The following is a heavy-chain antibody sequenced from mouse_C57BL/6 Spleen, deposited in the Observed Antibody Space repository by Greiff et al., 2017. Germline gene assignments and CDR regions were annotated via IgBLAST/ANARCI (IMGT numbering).Heavy chain of an antibody. J-gene: IGHJ1*03. Sequence: VQLQQPGAELVKPGASVKMSCKASGYTFTSYWITWVKQRPGQGLEWIGDIYPGSGSTNYNEKFKSKATLTVDTSYSTAYMQLSSLTSEDSAVYYCARGYGSSYGYFDVWGKGTTVTVSS. CDR1: GYTFTSYW. CDR2: IYPGSGST. V-gene: IGHV1-55*01. CDR3: ARGYGSSYGYFDV. D-gene: IGHD1-1*01.